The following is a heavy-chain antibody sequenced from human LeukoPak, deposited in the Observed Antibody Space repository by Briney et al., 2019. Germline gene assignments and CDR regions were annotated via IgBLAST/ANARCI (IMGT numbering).Heavy chain of an antibody. D-gene: IGHD6-13*01. CDR1: GFTFSSYS. J-gene: IGHJ4*02. CDR3: ARDLNAAAGTPGGVY. CDR2: ISSSSSYI. V-gene: IGHV3-21*01. Sequence: PGGSLRLSCAASGFTFSSYSMNWVRQAPGKGLEWVSSISSSSSYIYYADSVKGRFTISRDNAKNSLYLQMNSLRAEDTAVYYCARDLNAAAGTPGGVYWGQGTPVTVSS.